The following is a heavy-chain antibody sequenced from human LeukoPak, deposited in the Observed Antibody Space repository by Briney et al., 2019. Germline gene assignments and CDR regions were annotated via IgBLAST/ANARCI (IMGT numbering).Heavy chain of an antibody. V-gene: IGHV3-30*04. D-gene: IGHD3-10*01. Sequence: GGSLRLSCAASGFTFSSYAMHWVRQAPGKGLEWVAVISYDGTNKYYADSVKGRFTISRDIYKNTLYLQMNSLRAEDTAVYYCARAAHRGFSFDYWGQGTLVTVSS. CDR1: GFTFSSYA. J-gene: IGHJ4*02. CDR2: ISYDGTNK. CDR3: ARAAHRGFSFDY.